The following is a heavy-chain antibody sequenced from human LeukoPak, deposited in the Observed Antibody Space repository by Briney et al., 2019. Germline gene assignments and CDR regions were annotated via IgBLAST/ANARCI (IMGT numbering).Heavy chain of an antibody. D-gene: IGHD1-26*01. V-gene: IGHV1-2*02. CDR3: ANSGSYYFGFDY. CDR2: INPNSGGT. Sequence: ASVKVSCKASGGTFSSYAISWVRQAPGQGLEWMGWINPNSGGTNYAQKFQGRVTMTRDTSISTAYMELSRLRSDDTALYYCANSGSYYFGFDYWGQGTLVTVSS. J-gene: IGHJ4*02. CDR1: GGTFSSYA.